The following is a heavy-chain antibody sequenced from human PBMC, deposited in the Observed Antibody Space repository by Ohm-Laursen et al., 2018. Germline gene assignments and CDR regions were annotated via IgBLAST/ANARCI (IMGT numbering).Heavy chain of an antibody. Sequence: SETLSLTCTVSGGSVSSGSYYWSWIRQPPGKGLEWIGYIYYSGSTNYNPSLKSRVTISVDTSKNQFSLKLSSVTAEDTAVYYCAREYDSPEPWGQGTLVTVSS. CDR1: GGSVSSGSYY. J-gene: IGHJ5*02. V-gene: IGHV4-61*01. CDR2: IYYSGST. D-gene: IGHD3-16*01. CDR3: AREYDSPEP.